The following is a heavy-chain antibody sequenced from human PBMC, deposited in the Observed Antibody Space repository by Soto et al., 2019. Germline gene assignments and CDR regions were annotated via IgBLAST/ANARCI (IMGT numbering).Heavy chain of an antibody. CDR1: GFTFSSYG. CDR3: AKDQTYYDFWSGYYPNYYYYGMDV. Sequence: LRLSCAASGFTFSSYGMHWVRQAPDKGLEWVAVISYDGSNKYYADSVKGRFTISRDNSKNTLYLQMNSLRAEDTAVYYCAKDQTYYDFWSGYYPNYYYYGMDVWGQGTTVTVSS. J-gene: IGHJ6*02. D-gene: IGHD3-3*01. V-gene: IGHV3-30*18. CDR2: ISYDGSNK.